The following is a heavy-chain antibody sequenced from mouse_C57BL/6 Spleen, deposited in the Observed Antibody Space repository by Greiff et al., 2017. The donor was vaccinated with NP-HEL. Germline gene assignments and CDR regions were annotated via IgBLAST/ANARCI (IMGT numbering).Heavy chain of an antibody. CDR1: GYTFTSYG. V-gene: IGHV1-81*01. Sequence: QVQLQQSGAELARPGASVKLSCKASGYTFTSYGISWVKQRTGQGLEWIGEIYPRSGNTYYNEKFKGKATLTADKSSSTAYLELRSLTSEDSAVYFCARRDDYDEGYYAMDYWGQGTSVTVSS. D-gene: IGHD2-4*01. CDR3: ARRDDYDEGYYAMDY. J-gene: IGHJ4*01. CDR2: IYPRSGNT.